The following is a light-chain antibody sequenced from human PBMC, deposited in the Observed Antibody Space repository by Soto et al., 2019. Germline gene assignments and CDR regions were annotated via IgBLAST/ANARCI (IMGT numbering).Light chain of an antibody. Sequence: ETVLTQSPGPLSLSPGERATLSCRASKSASNYYLAWYQQKPGQAPSLLFYGASSSATSIPDRFSGSGSGADVTLTISSLEPEDFAVYYGQQYSDSPWTCGQGTKVEIK. CDR1: KSASNYY. CDR3: QQYSDSPWT. CDR2: GAS. V-gene: IGKV3-20*01. J-gene: IGKJ1*01.